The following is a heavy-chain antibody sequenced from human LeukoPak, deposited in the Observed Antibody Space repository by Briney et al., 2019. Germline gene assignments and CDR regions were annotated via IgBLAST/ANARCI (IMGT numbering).Heavy chain of an antibody. Sequence: GGSLRLSCAASGFTFTKNWMSWFRQAPGKGLEWVGNVNEDGSQKNYVDSVKGRFTISRDNAKNSVYLQMNNLRVEEMAVYYCARGKGWIDPWGQGTLVTVSS. V-gene: IGHV3-7*01. CDR3: ARGKGWIDP. CDR2: VNEDGSQK. CDR1: GFTFTKNW. J-gene: IGHJ5*02.